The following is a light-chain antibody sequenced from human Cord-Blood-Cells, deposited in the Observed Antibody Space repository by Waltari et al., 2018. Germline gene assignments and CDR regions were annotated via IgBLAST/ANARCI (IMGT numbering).Light chain of an antibody. CDR2: AAS. V-gene: IGKV1-6*01. J-gene: IGKJ1*01. Sequence: AIQLTQPPSSLSSSVGDRVTITCRASQGIRNDLGWYQQKPGKAPKLLIYAASSLQSGVPSRFSGSGSGTDFTLTISSLQPEDFATYYCLQDYNYPWTFGQGTKVEIK. CDR3: LQDYNYPWT. CDR1: QGIRND.